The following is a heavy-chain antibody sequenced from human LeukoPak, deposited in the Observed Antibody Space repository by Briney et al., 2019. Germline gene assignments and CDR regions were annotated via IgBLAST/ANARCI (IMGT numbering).Heavy chain of an antibody. J-gene: IGHJ4*02. V-gene: IGHV1-69*04. CDR2: IIPILGIA. CDR3: ARDWGSGWQYYFDY. D-gene: IGHD6-19*01. Sequence: SVKVSCKASGYTFTGYYMHWVRQAPGQGLEWMGRIIPILGIANYAQKFQGRVTITADKSTSTAYMELSSLRSEDTAVYYCARDWGSGWQYYFDYWGQGTLVTVSS. CDR1: GYTFTGYY.